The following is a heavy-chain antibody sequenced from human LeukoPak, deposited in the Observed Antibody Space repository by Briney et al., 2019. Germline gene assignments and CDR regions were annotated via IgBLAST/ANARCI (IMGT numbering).Heavy chain of an antibody. V-gene: IGHV3-21*04. CDR2: ISSSSSYI. CDR3: RYSSGYYGWRSGDFDY. Sequence: GGSLRLSCAASGFTFSSYSMNWVRQAPGKGLEWVSSISSSSSYIYYADSVKGRFTISRDNAKNSLYLQMNSLRAEDTAVYYCRYSSGYYGWRSGDFDYWGQGTLVTVSS. D-gene: IGHD3-22*01. J-gene: IGHJ4*02. CDR1: GFTFSSYS.